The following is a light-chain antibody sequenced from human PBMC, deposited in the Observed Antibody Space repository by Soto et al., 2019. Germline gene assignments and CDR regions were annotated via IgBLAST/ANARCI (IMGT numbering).Light chain of an antibody. J-gene: IGLJ2*01. Sequence: QSALTQPASVSGSPGQSITISCTGTSSDVGGYNYVSWYQQHPGKAPKLMIYEVSNRPSGVSNRFSGSKSGHTASLTISGLQAEDEAGYYCSSYTSTSTLVFGGGTKLTVL. CDR3: SSYTSTSTLV. CDR2: EVS. V-gene: IGLV2-14*01. CDR1: SSDVGGYNY.